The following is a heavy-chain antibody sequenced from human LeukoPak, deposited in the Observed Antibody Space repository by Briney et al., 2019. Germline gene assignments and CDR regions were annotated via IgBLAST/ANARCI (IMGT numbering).Heavy chain of an antibody. CDR3: ARVSFSAYYFDS. V-gene: IGHV3-48*03. CDR1: GFTFSSYE. CDR2: ISSTGNSV. D-gene: IGHD3/OR15-3a*01. Sequence: GGSLRLSCAASGFTFSSYEMSWVRQAPGKGLGWVSYISSTGNSVYYADSVKGRFTISRDNAKNSLYLQINSLRAEDTAVYYCARVSFSAYYFDSWGQGTLVIVSS. J-gene: IGHJ4*02.